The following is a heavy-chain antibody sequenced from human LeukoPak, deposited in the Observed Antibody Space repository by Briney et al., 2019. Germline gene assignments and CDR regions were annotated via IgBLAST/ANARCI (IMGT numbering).Heavy chain of an antibody. CDR3: ARKDGDF. Sequence: SETLSLTCDVSGASITSFHWTWFRQPAGRGLEWIGLIYTSGSTLYNPSLQSRVAMLVDMTKNQLSLKVTSVTAADAATYYCARKDGDFWGQGTLVTVSS. CDR1: GASITSFH. CDR2: IYTSGST. J-gene: IGHJ4*02. V-gene: IGHV4-4*07.